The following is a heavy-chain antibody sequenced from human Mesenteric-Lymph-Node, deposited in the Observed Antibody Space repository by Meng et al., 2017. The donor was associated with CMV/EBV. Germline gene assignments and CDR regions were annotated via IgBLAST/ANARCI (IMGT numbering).Heavy chain of an antibody. D-gene: IGHD4-11*01. CDR1: GGTFSSYA. V-gene: IGHV1-8*02. J-gene: IGHJ4*02. CDR2: MNPNSGNT. CDR3: AREGPMTTSLDY. Sequence: ASVKVSCKASGGTFSSYAISWVRQATGQGLEWMGWMNPNSGNTGYAQKFQGRVTMTRNTSISTAYMELSSLRSEDTAVYYCAREGPMTTSLDYWGQGTLVTVSS.